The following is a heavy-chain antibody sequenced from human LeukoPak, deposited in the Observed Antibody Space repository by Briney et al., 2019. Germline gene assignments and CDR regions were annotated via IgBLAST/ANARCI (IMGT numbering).Heavy chain of an antibody. CDR1: GGPISSYY. CDR3: ARTNDILTGYYQYYFDY. J-gene: IGHJ4*02. Sequence: PSETLSLTCTVSGGPISSYYWSWIRQPPGKGLEWIGYIYYSGSTNYNPSLKSRVTISVDTSKNQFSLKLSSVTAADTAVYYCARTNDILTGYYQYYFDYWGQGTLVTVSS. CDR2: IYYSGST. V-gene: IGHV4-59*01. D-gene: IGHD3-9*01.